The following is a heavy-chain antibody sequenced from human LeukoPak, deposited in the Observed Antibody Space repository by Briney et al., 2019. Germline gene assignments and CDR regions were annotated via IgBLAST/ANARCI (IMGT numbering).Heavy chain of an antibody. J-gene: IGHJ3*02. Sequence: GGSLRLSCAASGFAVSSNYMSWVRQAPGKGLEWVSVIYSGGSTYYADSVKGRFTISRDNSKNTLYLQMNSLRAEDTAVYYCAREMAAGHYHDAFDIWGQGTMVTVSS. CDR3: AREMAAGHYHDAFDI. V-gene: IGHV3-66*01. CDR1: GFAVSSNY. D-gene: IGHD6-13*01. CDR2: IYSGGST.